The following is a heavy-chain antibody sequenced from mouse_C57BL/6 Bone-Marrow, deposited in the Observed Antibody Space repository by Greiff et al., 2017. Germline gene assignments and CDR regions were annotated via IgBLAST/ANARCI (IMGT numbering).Heavy chain of an antibody. D-gene: IGHD1-1*01. CDR1: GYTFTSYW. V-gene: IGHV1-50*01. CDR2: IDPSDSYT. CDR3: AREVVMYYFDY. J-gene: IGHJ2*01. Sequence: QVQLQPPGAELVKPGASVKLSCKASGYTFTSYWMQWVKQRPGQGLEWIGEIDPSDSYTNYNQKFKGKATLTVDTSSSTAYMQLSSLTSEDSAVYYCAREVVMYYFDYWGQGTTLTVSS.